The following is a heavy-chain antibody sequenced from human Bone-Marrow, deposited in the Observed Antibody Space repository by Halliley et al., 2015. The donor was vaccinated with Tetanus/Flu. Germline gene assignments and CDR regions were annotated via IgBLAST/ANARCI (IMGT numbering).Heavy chain of an antibody. CDR2: IMHTGTT. V-gene: IGHV4-31*02. Sequence: LEWIGYIMHTGTTFYNPSLKSRLCMSVDTSKNKFFLRLSSVTAADTAGYYCARGRDGIYDNRFHWGQGTLVTVSS. J-gene: IGHJ4*02. CDR3: ARGRDGIYDNRFH. D-gene: IGHD3-9*01.